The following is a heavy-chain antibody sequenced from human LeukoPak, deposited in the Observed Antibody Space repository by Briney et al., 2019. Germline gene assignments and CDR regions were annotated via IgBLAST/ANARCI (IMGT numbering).Heavy chain of an antibody. CDR2: VDPEDGET. CDR1: GYTFTDYY. V-gene: IGHV1-69-2*01. D-gene: IGHD6-19*01. Sequence: VASVKISCKVSGYTFTDYYMHWVQQAPGKGLEWMGLVDPEDGETIYAEKFQGRVTMTRDTSTSTVYMELSSLRSEDTAVYYCARAAHLAVAGPPLLGYWGQGTLVTVSS. J-gene: IGHJ4*02. CDR3: ARAAHLAVAGPPLLGY.